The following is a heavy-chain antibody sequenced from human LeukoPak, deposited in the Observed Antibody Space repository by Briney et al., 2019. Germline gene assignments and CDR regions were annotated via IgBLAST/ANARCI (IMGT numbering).Heavy chain of an antibody. V-gene: IGHV1-2*02. CDR1: GYTFTGYY. CDR2: INPNSGGT. Sequence: AASVKVSCKASGYTFTGYYIYWVRQAPGQGLEWMGWINPNSGGTNYAQKFQGRVTMTRDTSISTAYMELSRLRSDDTAVYYCARGLRSYGVNSFDYWGQGTLVTVSS. J-gene: IGHJ4*02. D-gene: IGHD4-17*01. CDR3: ARGLRSYGVNSFDY.